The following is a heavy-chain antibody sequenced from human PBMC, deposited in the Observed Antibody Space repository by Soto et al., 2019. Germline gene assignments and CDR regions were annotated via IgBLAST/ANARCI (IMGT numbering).Heavy chain of an antibody. CDR1: GFTFSSYA. D-gene: IGHD3-22*01. CDR3: AKDKAHSSGHELFDY. V-gene: IGHV3-23*01. CDR2: ISASGST. J-gene: IGHJ4*02. Sequence: PGGSLRLSCAASGFTFSSYAMSWVRQAPGKGLEWVSLISASGSTFYADSVKGRFTISRDNSKNTLYLQMNSLRVEDTAVYYCAKDKAHSSGHELFDYRGQGTLVTVSS.